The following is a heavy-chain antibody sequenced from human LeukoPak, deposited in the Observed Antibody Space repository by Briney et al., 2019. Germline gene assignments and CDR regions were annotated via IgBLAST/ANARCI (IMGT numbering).Heavy chain of an antibody. J-gene: IGHJ5*02. V-gene: IGHV4-4*02. Sequence: PSETLSLTCAVSGGSISSSNWWSWVRQPPGKGLEWIGEIYHSGSTNYNPSLKSRITISVDTSKNQFSLKLSSVTAADTAVYYCASAGETRDWFDPWGQGTLVTVSS. CDR3: ASAGETRDWFDP. CDR1: GGSISSSNW. CDR2: IYHSGST. D-gene: IGHD1-1*01.